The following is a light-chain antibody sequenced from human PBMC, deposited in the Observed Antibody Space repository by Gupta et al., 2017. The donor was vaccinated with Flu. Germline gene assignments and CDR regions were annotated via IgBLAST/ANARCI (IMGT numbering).Light chain of an antibody. CDR2: DAS. CDR3: QQDDNLPIT. V-gene: IGKV1-33*01. CDR1: QDISNY. J-gene: IGKJ5*01. Sequence: DIQMTQSPSSLSASVGDRVTITCQASQDISNYVNWYQQKPGKAPKLLIYDASNLETGVPSRFSGSGSGTDFTFTISSLQPEDIATYYCQQDDNLPITFGQGTRLEIK.